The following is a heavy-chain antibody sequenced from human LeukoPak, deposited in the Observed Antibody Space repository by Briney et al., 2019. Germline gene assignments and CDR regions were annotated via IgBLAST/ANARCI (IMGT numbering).Heavy chain of an antibody. CDR1: GFTFSSYG. Sequence: QPGRSLRLSCAASGFTFSSYGMHWVRQAPGKGLEWVAVIWYDGSNKYYADSVKGRFTISRDNSKNTLYLQMNSLRAEDTAVYYCARGGLRYYFDYWGQGTLVTVSS. CDR3: ARGGLRYYFDY. D-gene: IGHD5/OR15-5a*01. CDR2: IWYDGSNK. V-gene: IGHV3-33*01. J-gene: IGHJ4*02.